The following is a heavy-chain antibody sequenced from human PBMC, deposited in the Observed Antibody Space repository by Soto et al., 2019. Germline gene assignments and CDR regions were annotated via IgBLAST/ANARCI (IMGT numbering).Heavy chain of an antibody. J-gene: IGHJ4*02. D-gene: IGHD6-13*01. Sequence: QVQLVESGGGVVQPGRSLRLSCAASGFTFSSHAMHWVRQAPGKGLEWVAVISYDRSNKYYADSVKGRFTISRDNSKNTLYLQMNSLRAEDTAVYYCAREGWDIAAAGTSLFFDYWGQGTLVTVSS. CDR1: GFTFSSHA. V-gene: IGHV3-30-3*01. CDR2: ISYDRSNK. CDR3: AREGWDIAAAGTSLFFDY.